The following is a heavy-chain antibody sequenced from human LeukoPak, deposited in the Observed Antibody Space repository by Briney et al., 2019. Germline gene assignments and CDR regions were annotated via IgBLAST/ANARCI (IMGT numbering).Heavy chain of an antibody. CDR1: GYTFTGYY. V-gene: IGHV1-2*02. D-gene: IGHD2-2*01. J-gene: IGHJ5*02. CDR3: ARAAQRVVPAATLTYNWFDP. Sequence: ASVKVSCKASGYTFTGYYMHWVRQAPGRGLERMGWINPNSGGTNYAQKFQGRVTMTRDTSISTAYMELSRLRSDDTAVYYCARAAQRVVPAATLTYNWFDPWGQGTLVTVSS. CDR2: INPNSGGT.